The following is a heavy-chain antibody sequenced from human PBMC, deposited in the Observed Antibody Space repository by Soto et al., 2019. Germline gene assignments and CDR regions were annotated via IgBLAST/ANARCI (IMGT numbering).Heavy chain of an antibody. D-gene: IGHD3-3*01. CDR1: EFSFNFYW. J-gene: IGHJ4*02. CDR3: TSDTFGLRDS. Sequence: EVKLVQSGGGLVQPGGSLRLSCAASEFSFNFYWMHWVRQTPGKGLVWVSRINTVGTITNYADSVEGRFIISRDNAATTLYLQMNSLSAEDTAIYYCTSDTFGLRDSWGQGPLVTVSS. V-gene: IGHV3-74*01. CDR2: INTVGTIT.